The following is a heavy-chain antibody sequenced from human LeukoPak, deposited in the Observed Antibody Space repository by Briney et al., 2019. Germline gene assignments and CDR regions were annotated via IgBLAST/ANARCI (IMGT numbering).Heavy chain of an antibody. D-gene: IGHD5-18*01. CDR1: GYTFTSYY. CDR3: ARETPVDTAMVEGAFDI. V-gene: IGHV1-46*01. J-gene: IGHJ3*02. Sequence: ASVKVSCKASGYTFTSYYMHWVRQAPGQGLEWMGIINPSGGSTSYAQKFQGRVTMTRDMSTSTVYMELSSLRSEDTAVYHCARETPVDTAMVEGAFDIWGQGTMVTVSS. CDR2: INPSGGST.